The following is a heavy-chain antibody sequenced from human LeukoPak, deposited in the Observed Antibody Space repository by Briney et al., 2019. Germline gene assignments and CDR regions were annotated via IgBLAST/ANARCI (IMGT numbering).Heavy chain of an antibody. Sequence: GGSLRLSCAASGFTFSSYSMNRVRQAPGKGLEWLSGISPRGGGTYYADSVKGRFTISRDDSKSTLSLQMISLRAEDTAVYYCAKSGYNRFDYWGQGTLVTVSS. V-gene: IGHV3-23*01. CDR3: AKSGYNRFDY. J-gene: IGHJ4*02. CDR2: ISPRGGGT. CDR1: GFTFSSYS. D-gene: IGHD5-24*01.